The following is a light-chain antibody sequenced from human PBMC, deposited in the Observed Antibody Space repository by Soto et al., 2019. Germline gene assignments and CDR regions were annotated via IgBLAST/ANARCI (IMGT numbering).Light chain of an antibody. CDR2: EVS. CDR3: SSYAGSNNLYV. CDR1: SSDVGGYNY. J-gene: IGLJ1*01. V-gene: IGLV2-8*01. Sequence: QAVRTAPRSASGSLGLAATISCTGTSSDVGGYNYVSWYQQHPGKAPKLMIYEVSKRPSGVPDRFSGSKSGNTASLTVSGLQAEDEADYYCSSYAGSNNLYVFGTGTKVTVL.